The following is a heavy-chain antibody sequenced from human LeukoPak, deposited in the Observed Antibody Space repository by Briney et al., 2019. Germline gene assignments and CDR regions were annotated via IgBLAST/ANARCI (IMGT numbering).Heavy chain of an antibody. D-gene: IGHD1-26*01. J-gene: IGHJ4*02. Sequence: ASVKVSCKASGYTFTGYYMHWVRQAPGQGLEWMGIINPSGGSTSYAQKFQGRVTMTRDMSTSTVYMELSSLRSEDTAVYYCARDPGGVGATTTYDADTADYWGQGTLVTVSS. CDR3: ARDPGGVGATTTYDADTADY. V-gene: IGHV1-46*01. CDR1: GYTFTGYY. CDR2: INPSGGST.